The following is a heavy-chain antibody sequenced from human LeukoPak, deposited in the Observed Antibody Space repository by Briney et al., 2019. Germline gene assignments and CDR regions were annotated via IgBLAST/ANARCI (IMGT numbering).Heavy chain of an antibody. CDR3: AKGAGGSGSYYPYF. CDR1: GYSFITHW. V-gene: IGHV5-51*01. D-gene: IGHD3-10*01. CDR2: IYPGDSDT. J-gene: IGHJ4*02. Sequence: GESLSISCKASGYSFITHWIAWVRQTPGKGLEWMGIIYPGDSDTKYSPSFQGQVTISADKSISTAYLQWSSLKASDTAMYYCAKGAGGSGSYYPYFWGQGTLVTVSS.